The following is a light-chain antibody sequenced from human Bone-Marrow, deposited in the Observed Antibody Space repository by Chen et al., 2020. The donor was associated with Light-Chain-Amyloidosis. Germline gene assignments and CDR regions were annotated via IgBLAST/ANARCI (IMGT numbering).Light chain of an antibody. J-gene: IGKJ4*01. CDR1: QTLLDSDDGNTY. CDR3: MQRIEFPFT. V-gene: IGKV2-40*01. CDR2: MVS. Sequence: DIVMTQTPLSLSVTPGEPASISCRSSQTLLDSDDGNTYLDWFLQKPGQSPQLLIYMVSHRASGVPDRFSGSGSGTDFTLKISRVEAEDVGDYYCMQRIEFPFTFGGGTKVEIK.